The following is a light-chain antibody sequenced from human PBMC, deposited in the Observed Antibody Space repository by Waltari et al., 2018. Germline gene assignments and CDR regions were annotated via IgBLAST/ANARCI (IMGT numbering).Light chain of an antibody. Sequence: QSVLTQPPSASGTPGQRVTISCSGSGSNIGINTVNWYQQLPGTAPKLLIYNDNQRPPGFPDLFSGSKSRSSASLAISGLQSDDEANYYCAAWDDSLNGLSFGTGTRVTVL. J-gene: IGLJ1*01. V-gene: IGLV1-44*01. CDR2: NDN. CDR1: GSNIGINT. CDR3: AAWDDSLNGLS.